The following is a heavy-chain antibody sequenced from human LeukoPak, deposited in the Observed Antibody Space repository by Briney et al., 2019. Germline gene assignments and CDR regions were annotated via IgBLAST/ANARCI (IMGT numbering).Heavy chain of an antibody. D-gene: IGHD1-26*01. CDR3: ATIYSGTYWA. CDR1: GYSFTTYW. V-gene: IGHV5-51*01. CDR2: IYPGDSET. J-gene: IGHJ4*02. Sequence: GESLKISCKGSGYSFTTYWIAWVRQMPGKGLEWMGIIYPGDSETRYSPSFQGQVTISADKSIRTAYLQWNNLKASDTAMYYCATIYSGTYWAWGQGTLVTVSS.